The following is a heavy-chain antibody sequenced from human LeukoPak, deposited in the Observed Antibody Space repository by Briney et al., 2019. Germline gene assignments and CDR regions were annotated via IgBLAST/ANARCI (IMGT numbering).Heavy chain of an antibody. V-gene: IGHV4-39*01. Sequence: SETLSLTCTVSGGSISSSSYYWGWIRQPPGKGLEWIGSIYYSGSTYYNPSLESRVTISVDTSKNQFSLKLSSVTAADTAVYYCARHAYSGYEVNWFDPWGQGTLVTVSS. CDR2: IYYSGST. CDR1: GGSISSSSYY. J-gene: IGHJ5*02. D-gene: IGHD5-12*01. CDR3: ARHAYSGYEVNWFDP.